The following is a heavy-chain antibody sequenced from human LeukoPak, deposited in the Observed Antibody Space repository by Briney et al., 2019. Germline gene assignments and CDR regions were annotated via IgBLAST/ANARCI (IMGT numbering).Heavy chain of an antibody. Sequence: GGSLRLSCAASGFTFSSYAMSWVRQAPGKGLEWVSAISGSGGSTYYADSVKGRFTISRDNSKNTLYLQMNSLRAEDTAVYYCAKAGYSYGSYYYYYCMDVWGKGTTVTVSS. CDR1: GFTFSSYA. D-gene: IGHD5-18*01. CDR2: ISGSGGST. CDR3: AKAGYSYGSYYYYYCMDV. V-gene: IGHV3-23*01. J-gene: IGHJ6*03.